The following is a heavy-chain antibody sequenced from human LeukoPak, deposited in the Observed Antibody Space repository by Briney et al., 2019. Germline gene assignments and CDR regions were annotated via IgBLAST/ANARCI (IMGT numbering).Heavy chain of an antibody. D-gene: IGHD3-10*01. CDR1: GGSISSYY. Sequence: PSETLSLTCTVSGGSISSYYWSWIRQPAGKGLEWIGRIYTSGSTNYNPSLKSRVTMSVDTSKNQFSLKLSSVTAADTAVYYCARGPGIYYGSGSYYRPFDYWGQGTLVTVSS. CDR2: IYTSGST. V-gene: IGHV4-4*07. CDR3: ARGPGIYYGSGSYYRPFDY. J-gene: IGHJ4*02.